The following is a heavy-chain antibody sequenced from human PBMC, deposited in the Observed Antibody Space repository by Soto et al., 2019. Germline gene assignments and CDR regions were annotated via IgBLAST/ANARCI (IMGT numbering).Heavy chain of an antibody. CDR1: NGSISSRSSY. V-gene: IGHV4-39*01. CDR2: IYYIGNT. Sequence: QLQLQESGSGLVKPSETLSLTCTVSNGSISSRSSYWGWLRQTPGKGLEWIGSIYYIGNTYYNPSLKRRVTIPIDTSKTQFSLKLNSVTAADTAVYFCGGQDYGAKGYYFENWGQGTLVTVSS. D-gene: IGHD4-17*01. J-gene: IGHJ4*02. CDR3: GGQDYGAKGYYFEN.